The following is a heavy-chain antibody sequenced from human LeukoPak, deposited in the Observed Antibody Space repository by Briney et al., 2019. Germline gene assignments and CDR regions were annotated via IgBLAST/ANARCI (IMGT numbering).Heavy chain of an antibody. CDR3: ANSQRGSSGYFDAFDI. Sequence: GGSLRLSCAASGFTFSSYEMNWVRQAPGKGLEWVSAISGSGGSTYYADSVKGRFTISRDNSKNTLYLQMNSLRAEDTAVYYCANSQRGSSGYFDAFDIWGQGTMVTVSS. J-gene: IGHJ3*02. CDR1: GFTFSSYE. D-gene: IGHD3-22*01. CDR2: ISGSGGST. V-gene: IGHV3-23*01.